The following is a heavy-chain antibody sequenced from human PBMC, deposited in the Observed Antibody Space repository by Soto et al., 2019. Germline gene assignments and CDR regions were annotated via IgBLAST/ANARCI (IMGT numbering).Heavy chain of an antibody. CDR3: AIAVAGTEDVDY. CDR2: ISAYNGNT. D-gene: IGHD6-19*01. CDR1: GYTFTSYG. J-gene: IGHJ4*02. V-gene: IGHV1-18*01. Sequence: ASVKVSCKASGYTFTSYGISWVRQAPGQGLEWMGWISAYNGNTNYAQKLQGRVTMTTDTSTSTAYMELRSLRSDDTAVYYCAIAVAGTEDVDYWGQGTLVTVSS.